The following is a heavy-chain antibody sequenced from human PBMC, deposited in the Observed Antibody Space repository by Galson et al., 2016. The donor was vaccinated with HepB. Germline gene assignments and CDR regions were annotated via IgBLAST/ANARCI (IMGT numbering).Heavy chain of an antibody. CDR1: GFTFSTYT. CDR3: ASIYCTANSCDFDAFGV. J-gene: IGHJ3*01. D-gene: IGHD2-8*02. CDR2: IWYDGSNK. V-gene: IGHV3-33*01. Sequence: SLRLSCAASGFTFSTYTMRWVRQAPGKGLEWVAVIWYDGSNKYYADSVKGRFTISRDNPKNTLYLQMNSLRAEDTALYYCASIYCTANSCDFDAFGVWGQGTMVTVSS.